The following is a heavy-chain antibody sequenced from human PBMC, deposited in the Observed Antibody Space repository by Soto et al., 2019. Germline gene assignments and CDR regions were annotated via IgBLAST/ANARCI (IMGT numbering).Heavy chain of an antibody. D-gene: IGHD5-12*01. CDR1: GGSFSGYY. V-gene: IGHV4-34*01. CDR2: INHSGST. Sequence: QVQLQQWGAGLLKPSETLSLTCAVYGGSFSGYYWSWIRQPPGKGLEWIGEINHSGSTNYNPSLKSRXNIXVXKSKNQFSLKLSSVTAADTAVYYCARGRWVATIVDYWGQGTLVTVSS. CDR3: ARGRWVATIVDY. J-gene: IGHJ4*02.